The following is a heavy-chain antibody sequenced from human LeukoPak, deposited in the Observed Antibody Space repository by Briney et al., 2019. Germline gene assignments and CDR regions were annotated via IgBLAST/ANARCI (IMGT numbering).Heavy chain of an antibody. J-gene: IGHJ6*03. CDR2: IYYSGST. Sequence: SQTLSLTCTVSGGSLSSGDYYWSWIRQPPGKGREWIGYIYYSGSTYYNPSIKSRVTISVDTSKNQFSLKLSSVTAADTAVYYCARGSGFLEWLLVSYYYMDVWGKGTTVTVSS. CDR1: GGSLSSGDYY. D-gene: IGHD3-3*01. V-gene: IGHV4-30-4*08. CDR3: ARGSGFLEWLLVSYYYMDV.